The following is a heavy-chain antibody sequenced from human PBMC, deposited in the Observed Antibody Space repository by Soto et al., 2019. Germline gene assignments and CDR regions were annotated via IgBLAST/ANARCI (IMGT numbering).Heavy chain of an antibody. V-gene: IGHV1-69*12. D-gene: IGHD5-12*01. CDR1: GGTFSSYA. Sequence: HVQLVQSGAEVRQPASSVKVSCKTSGGTFSSYAISWVRQAPGQGLEWMGGIVPIVDTSTYAQKFQGRVTXXAXXSTSTVYMELSSLRSDDTAVYYCVRVVAIPGYPDNWGQGTLVTVSS. CDR2: IVPIVDTS. J-gene: IGHJ4*02. CDR3: VRVVAIPGYPDN.